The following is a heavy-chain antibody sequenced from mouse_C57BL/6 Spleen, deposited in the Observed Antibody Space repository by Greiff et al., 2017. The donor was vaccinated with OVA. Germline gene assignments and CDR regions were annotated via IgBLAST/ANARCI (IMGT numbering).Heavy chain of an antibody. V-gene: IGHV1-82*01. CDR3: ARGDGYYWYFDV. CDR1: GYAFSSSW. CDR2: IYPGDGDT. D-gene: IGHD2-3*01. J-gene: IGHJ1*03. Sequence: QVQLKQSGPELVKPGASVKISCKASGYAFSSSWMNWVKQRPGKGLEWIGRIYPGDGDTNYNGKFKGKATLTADKSSSTAYMQLSSLTSEDSAVYCCARGDGYYWYFDVWGTGTTVTVSS.